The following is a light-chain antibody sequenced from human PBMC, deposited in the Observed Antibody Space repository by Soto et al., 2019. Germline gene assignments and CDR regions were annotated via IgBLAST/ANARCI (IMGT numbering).Light chain of an antibody. Sequence: QAVVTQPPSASGTPGQRVTISCSGSSSNIGSNTVNWYQQLPGTAPKLLIYSNNQRPSGVPDRFSGSKSGNTASLTISGLQAEDEADYYCCSYAHRSPPLYVFGTGTKAPS. CDR3: CSYAHRSPPLYV. V-gene: IGLV1-44*01. CDR2: SNN. J-gene: IGLJ1*01. CDR1: SSNIGSNT.